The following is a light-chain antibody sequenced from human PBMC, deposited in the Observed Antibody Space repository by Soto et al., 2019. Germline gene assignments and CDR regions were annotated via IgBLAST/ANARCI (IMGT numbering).Light chain of an antibody. Sequence: QALLTQPRSVSGSPGQPVTISCTGTSSDVGGYNYVSWYQQHPGKAPKLMIYDVTTRPSGVPDRFSGSKSGNTASLTISGLQAEDEADYYCSSHAGSSVVFGTGTKVTV. CDR2: DVT. V-gene: IGLV2-11*01. J-gene: IGLJ1*01. CDR1: SSDVGGYNY. CDR3: SSHAGSSVV.